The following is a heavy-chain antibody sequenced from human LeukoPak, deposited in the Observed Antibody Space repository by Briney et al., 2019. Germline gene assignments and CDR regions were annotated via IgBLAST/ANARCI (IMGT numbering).Heavy chain of an antibody. CDR3: ARRNAMDV. J-gene: IGHJ6*02. CDR2: INRDGSER. Sequence: GGSLRLSFAASGFTFSNYWMTWVHQAPGKGLEWVANINRDGSERYYVDSVKGRFTISRDDAKSSLYLQMNSLRAEDTAVYYCARRNAMDVWGQGTTVIVFS. CDR1: GFTFSNYW. V-gene: IGHV3-7*03.